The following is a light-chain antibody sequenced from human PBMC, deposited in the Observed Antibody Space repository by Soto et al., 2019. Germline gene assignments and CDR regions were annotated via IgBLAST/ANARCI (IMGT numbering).Light chain of an antibody. CDR2: LGS. J-gene: IGKJ2*01. V-gene: IGKV2-28*01. Sequence: DIVMTQSPLSLTVAPGEPASISCRSSHSLLHSVGYNYLDWYLQKPGQSPQLLIFLGSNRASGVPDRFSGSGSGTDFRLKISRAVAEDVGVYYCMEALQTPYTFGQGTKLEIK. CDR3: MEALQTPYT. CDR1: HSLLHSVGYNY.